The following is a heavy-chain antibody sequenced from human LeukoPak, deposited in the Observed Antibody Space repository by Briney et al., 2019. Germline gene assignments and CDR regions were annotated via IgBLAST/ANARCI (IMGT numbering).Heavy chain of an antibody. CDR3: ATDYGDYDARGWFDP. CDR2: IYYSGST. CDR1: GGSISSYY. Sequence: SETLSLTCTVSGGSISSYYWGWIRQPPGKGLEWIGSIYYSGSTYYNPSLKSRVTISVDTSKNQFSLKLSSVTAADTAVYYCATDYGDYDARGWFDPWGQGTLVTVSS. J-gene: IGHJ5*02. V-gene: IGHV4-39*01. D-gene: IGHD4-17*01.